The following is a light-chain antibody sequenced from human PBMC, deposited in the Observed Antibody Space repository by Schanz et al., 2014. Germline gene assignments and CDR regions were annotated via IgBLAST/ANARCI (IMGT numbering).Light chain of an antibody. Sequence: QSVLTQPASVSGSPGQSITISCTGTSSDVGGYNYVSWYQQHPGKAPKLIIYGVTNRPSGVSTRFSGSKSGNTASLTISGLQAEDEADYYCSSYRSSSTGVFGTGTKLTVL. CDR3: SSYRSSSTGV. CDR2: GVT. V-gene: IGLV2-14*03. J-gene: IGLJ1*01. CDR1: SSDVGGYNY.